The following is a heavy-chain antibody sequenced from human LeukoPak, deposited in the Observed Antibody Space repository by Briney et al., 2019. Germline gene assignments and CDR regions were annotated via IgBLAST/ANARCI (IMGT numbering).Heavy chain of an antibody. V-gene: IGHV1-24*01. CDR3: ATDPIFGIAVAGTATDY. CDR1: GYTLTELS. CDR2: FDPEDGET. Sequence: ASVKVSCKVSGYTLTELSMHWVRQAPGKGLEWMGGFDPEDGETIYAQKFQGRVTMTEDTSTDTAYMELSSLRSEDMAVYYCATDPIFGIAVAGTATDYWGQGTLVTVSS. D-gene: IGHD6-19*01. J-gene: IGHJ4*02.